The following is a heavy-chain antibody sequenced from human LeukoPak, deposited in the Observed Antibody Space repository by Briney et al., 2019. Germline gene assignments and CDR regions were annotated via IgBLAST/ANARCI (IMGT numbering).Heavy chain of an antibody. CDR1: GSPFSSYA. CDR3: AKDASVGRYCTNGVCSPFDY. CDR2: ISDTDATT. V-gene: IGHV3-23*01. J-gene: IGHJ4*02. Sequence: GGSLTLSCAGSGSPFSSYAMSWLRQAPGKAVEGVSSISDTDATTLAADSVEGRFNISRDNSRSTLSLQMKSLTAGDTALFLVAKDASVGRYCTNGVCSPFDYWGQGTLVTVSS. D-gene: IGHD2-8*01.